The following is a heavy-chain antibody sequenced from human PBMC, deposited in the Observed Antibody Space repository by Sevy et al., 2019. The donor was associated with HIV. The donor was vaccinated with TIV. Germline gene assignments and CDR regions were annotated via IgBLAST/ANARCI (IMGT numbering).Heavy chain of an antibody. CDR1: GGYISSYY. CDR2: IYNNGNT. J-gene: IGHJ4*02. V-gene: IGHV4-59*13. CDR3: ARVSYYYYSGGRPLCSIDY. D-gene: IGHD3-22*01. Sequence: SETLSLICTVSGGYISSYYWSWIRQPPGKGLEWVGYIYNNGNTKYNPSLKSRVTISVDTSKNQFSLKLTSVTAADTAVYPCARVSYYYYSGGRPLCSIDYWGQGTLVTVSS.